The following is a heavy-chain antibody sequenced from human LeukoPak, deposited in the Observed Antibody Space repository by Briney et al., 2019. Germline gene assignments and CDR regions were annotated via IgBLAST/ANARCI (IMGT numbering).Heavy chain of an antibody. CDR3: AKDRGSGYYYNFDY. D-gene: IGHD3-22*01. Sequence: PGRSLRLSCAASGFTFSNYGMHWVRRAPGKGLEWVAVTSYDGSNKYYADSVKGRFTISRDNSKNTLYLQMNSLRAEDTAVYYCAKDRGSGYYYNFDYWGQETLVTVSS. CDR2: TSYDGSNK. CDR1: GFTFSNYG. J-gene: IGHJ4*02. V-gene: IGHV3-30*18.